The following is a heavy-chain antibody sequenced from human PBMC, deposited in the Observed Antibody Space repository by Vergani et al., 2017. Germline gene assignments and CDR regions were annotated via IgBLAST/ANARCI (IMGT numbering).Heavy chain of an antibody. J-gene: IGHJ6*02. Sequence: EVQLLESGGSLKQPGGSLRLSCAASGFTFNHYAMNWVRQAPGKGLEWVSGISGSGGSTYYAGSVKGRFTISRDSSKNTLYLQMNSLSAGDTAVYYCAKANPRNSXYDYLYYYHAMDVWGQGTTVTVSS. D-gene: IGHD5-12*01. V-gene: IGHV3-23*01. CDR2: ISGSGGST. CDR1: GFTFNHYA. CDR3: AKANPRNSXYDYLYYYHAMDV.